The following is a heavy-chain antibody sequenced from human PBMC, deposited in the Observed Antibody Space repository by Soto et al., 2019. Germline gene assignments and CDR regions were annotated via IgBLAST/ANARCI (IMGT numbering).Heavy chain of an antibody. CDR3: ATSYGSGSQAFDF. Sequence: QVQLVQSGAELKKPGSSVRVSCKASGDTFNFYTINWVRQAPGLGLEWMGRTIPMISMSNYALKFQGRLTISADKSTSTAYMVLNSLKPEDTAMYYCATSYGSGSQAFDFWGQGALFTVSS. CDR1: GDTFNFYT. D-gene: IGHD3-10*01. J-gene: IGHJ4*02. V-gene: IGHV1-69*02. CDR2: TIPMISMS.